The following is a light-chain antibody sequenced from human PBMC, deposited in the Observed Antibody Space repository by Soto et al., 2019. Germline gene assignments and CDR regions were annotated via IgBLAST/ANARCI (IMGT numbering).Light chain of an antibody. Sequence: QSALTQPASVSGSPGQSITISCTATSSDLVSYNYVSWYQQHPGKAPKLIISQVSDRPSGVSNRFSGSKSGNTASLTISGLQAEDEADFYCSSYTTSSTVVFGGGTKLTV. CDR1: SSDLVSYNY. V-gene: IGLV2-14*01. J-gene: IGLJ2*01. CDR2: QVS. CDR3: SSYTTSSTVV.